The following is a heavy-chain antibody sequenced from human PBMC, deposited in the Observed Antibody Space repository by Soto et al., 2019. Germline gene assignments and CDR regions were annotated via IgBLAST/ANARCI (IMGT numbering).Heavy chain of an antibody. CDR1: GGSIGSGDYY. Sequence: SETLSLTCTVSGGSIGSGDYYWSWIRQPPGKGLEWIGYIYYSGSTCYNPSLKSRVTISVDTSKNQFSLKLSSVTAADTAVYYCARGYLQGAVVWDWFDPWGQGTLVTVSS. CDR2: IYYSGST. V-gene: IGHV4-30-4*01. J-gene: IGHJ5*02. CDR3: ARGYLQGAVVWDWFDP. D-gene: IGHD3-16*01.